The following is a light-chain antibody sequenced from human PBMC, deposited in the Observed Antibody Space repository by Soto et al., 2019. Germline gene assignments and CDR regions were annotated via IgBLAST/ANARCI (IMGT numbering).Light chain of an antibody. CDR2: GAS. CDR1: QSVSSSY. V-gene: IGKV3-20*01. Sequence: EIVLTQSPGTLSLSPGERATLSCRASQSVSSSYLAWYQQKPGQAPRLLIYGASSRATGITDRFSGSGSGTEFTLTISRLEPGDFAVYYCQQYDASPWTFGQGTKVDIK. CDR3: QQYDASPWT. J-gene: IGKJ1*01.